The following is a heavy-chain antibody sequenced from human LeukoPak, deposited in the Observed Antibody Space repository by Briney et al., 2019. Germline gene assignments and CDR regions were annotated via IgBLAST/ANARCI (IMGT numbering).Heavy chain of an antibody. CDR2: ISSSSSYI. D-gene: IGHD3-10*01. CDR1: GFTFSSYS. V-gene: IGHV3-21*01. J-gene: IGHJ5*02. Sequence: SGGSLRLSCAASGFTFSSYSMNWVRQAPGKGLEWVSSISSSSSYIYYADSVKGRFTISRDNAKNSLHLQMNSLRAEDTAVYYCARDRLELWFGELSNWFDPWGQGTLVTVSS. CDR3: ARDRLELWFGELSNWFDP.